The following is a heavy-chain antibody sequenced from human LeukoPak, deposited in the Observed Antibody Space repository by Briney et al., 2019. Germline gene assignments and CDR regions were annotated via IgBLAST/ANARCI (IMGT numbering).Heavy chain of an antibody. Sequence: GGSLRLSCVASGFTFNTYWIHWVRQGPGKGLVWVSLTSADGTTTTYANSVKGRFTVSRDNARNTLYLQMNSLRGEDAAVYYCARGLAGAYRIMDVWGQGTTVTVS. CDR1: GFTFNTYW. CDR2: TSADGTTT. V-gene: IGHV3-74*01. J-gene: IGHJ6*01. CDR3: ARGLAGAYRIMDV. D-gene: IGHD6-19*01.